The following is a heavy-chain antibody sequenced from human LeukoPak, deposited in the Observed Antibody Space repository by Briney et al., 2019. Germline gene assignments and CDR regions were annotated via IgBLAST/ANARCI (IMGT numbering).Heavy chain of an antibody. Sequence: GGSLRLSCAASGFTFSGYWMHWVRQAPGKGLVWVSRIKSDGSITSYADSVKGRVTISRDNAKNTLYLQMNSLRAEDTAVYYCARGPYAQAWFDPWGQGTLVTVSS. J-gene: IGHJ5*02. CDR1: GFTFSGYW. V-gene: IGHV3-74*01. CDR3: ARGPYAQAWFDP. D-gene: IGHD2-2*01. CDR2: IKSDGSIT.